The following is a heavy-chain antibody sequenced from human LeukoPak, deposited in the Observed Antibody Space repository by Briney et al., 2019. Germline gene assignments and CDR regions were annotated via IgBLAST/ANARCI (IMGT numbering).Heavy chain of an antibody. CDR1: GYTFTGYH. CDR3: ARDYCSSTSCLFDY. V-gene: IGHV1-2*06. Sequence: GASVKVYCKASGYTFTGYHMHWVRQAPGQGLEWMGRINPNSGDTNYAQKFQGRVTMTRDTSISTAYVELSRLRSDDTAVYYCARDYCSSTSCLFDYWGQGTLVTVSS. CDR2: INPNSGDT. D-gene: IGHD2-2*01. J-gene: IGHJ4*02.